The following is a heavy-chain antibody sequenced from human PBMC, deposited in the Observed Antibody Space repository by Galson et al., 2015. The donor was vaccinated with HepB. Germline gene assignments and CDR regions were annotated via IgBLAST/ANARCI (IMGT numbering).Heavy chain of an antibody. CDR3: VGEIVVVPAAGASHAFDT. J-gene: IGHJ3*02. CDR1: GGSISSSSYY. V-gene: IGHV4-39*01. CDR2: IYYSGST. Sequence: SETLSLTCTVSGGSISSSSYYWGWIRQPPGKGLEWIGSIYYSGSTYYNPSLKSRVTISVDTSKNQFSLKLSSVTAADTAVYYCVGEIVVVPAAGASHAFDTWGQGTMVTVSS. D-gene: IGHD2-2*01.